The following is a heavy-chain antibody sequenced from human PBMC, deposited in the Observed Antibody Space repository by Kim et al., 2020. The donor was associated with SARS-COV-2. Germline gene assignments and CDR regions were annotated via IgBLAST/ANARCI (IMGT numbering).Heavy chain of an antibody. CDR3: ARVLRGYYDSSGYYYPLLFDP. D-gene: IGHD3-22*01. CDR1: GGSISSGGYY. CDR2: IYYSGST. V-gene: IGHV4-31*03. J-gene: IGHJ5*02. Sequence: SETLSLTCTVSGGSISSGGYYWSWIRQHPGKGLEWIGYIYYSGSTYYNPSLKSRVTISVDTSKNQFSLKLSSVTAADTAVYYCARVLRGYYDSSGYYYPLLFDPWGQGTLVTVSS.